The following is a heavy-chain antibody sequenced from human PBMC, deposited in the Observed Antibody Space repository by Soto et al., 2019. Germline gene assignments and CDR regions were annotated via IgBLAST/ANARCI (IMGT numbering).Heavy chain of an antibody. J-gene: IGHJ4*01. D-gene: IGHD4-4*01. CDR1: GFMFSSYA. CDR3: AREARSNTVTSYFDS. CDR2: ISDSGGTT. V-gene: IGHV3-23*01. Sequence: PGGSLRLSCAASGFMFSSYAMTWVRQAPGKGLEWVSAISDSGGTTYYADSVKGRFTISRDNPNSTVFLQMNSLRDEDTAVYYCAREARSNTVTSYFDSWGHGTLVTVSS.